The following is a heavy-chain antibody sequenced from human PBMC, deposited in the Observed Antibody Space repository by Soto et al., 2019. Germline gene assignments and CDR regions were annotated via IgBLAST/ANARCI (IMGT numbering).Heavy chain of an antibody. CDR3: AREWCSNTGCAGVDX. V-gene: IGHV1-18*01. J-gene: IGHJ4*02. Sequence: ASVKVSCKASGYTFTDYGISWVRQAPGQGFEWMGWITAYNSNTKYAQKFQGRVTMTTDTSTSTVYMDLRSLTSDDTAVYYCAREWCSNTGCAGVDXWGQGTLVTVSS. D-gene: IGHD2-2*01. CDR1: GYTFTDYG. CDR2: ITAYNSNT.